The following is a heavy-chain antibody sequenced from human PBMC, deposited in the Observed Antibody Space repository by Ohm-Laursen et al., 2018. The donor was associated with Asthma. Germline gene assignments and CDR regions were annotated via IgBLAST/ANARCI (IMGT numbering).Heavy chain of an antibody. CDR1: RYTFTSYA. J-gene: IGHJ4*02. CDR2: MNPNSDNT. Sequence: ASVKVSCKASRYTFTSYAINWVRQATGQGLEWMGWMNPNSDNTGYAQNFQGRVTMTRNTSLRTAYMELSSLRSEDTAVYYCARVNQRGYSGYDFDYWGQGTLVTVSS. D-gene: IGHD5-12*01. V-gene: IGHV1-8*01. CDR3: ARVNQRGYSGYDFDY.